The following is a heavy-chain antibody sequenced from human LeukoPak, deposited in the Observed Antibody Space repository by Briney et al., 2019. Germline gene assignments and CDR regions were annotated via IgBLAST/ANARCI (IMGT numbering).Heavy chain of an antibody. CDR1: GFTFNSYS. CDR2: ISSSSSYI. V-gene: IGHV3-21*01. J-gene: IGHJ4*02. D-gene: IGHD6-25*01. CDR3: GRGGSDRVIDY. Sequence: PGGSLTLSCAASGFTFNSYSMNWLPQAPGKGLEWVTYISSSSSYIYYADSVKGRFTISTATAKNSLYLQMNSLRAEETAGDYCGRGGSDRVIDYWGQGTLVTVSS.